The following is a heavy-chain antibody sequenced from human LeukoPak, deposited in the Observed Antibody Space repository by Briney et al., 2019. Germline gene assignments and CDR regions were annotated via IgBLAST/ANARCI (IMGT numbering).Heavy chain of an antibody. Sequence: SGPTLVKPTQTLTLTCTFSGFSLNTTGMRMGRIRQPPGKALEWLARIDWDDGKFYSTSLKPRLTISKDSSRNQVVLTMTNMDPVDTATYYCARIAPSYYYDSSAPLDYWGQGTLVTVSS. CDR3: ARIAPSYYYDSSAPLDY. D-gene: IGHD3-22*01. CDR2: IDWDDGK. CDR1: GFSLNTTGMR. V-gene: IGHV2-70*04. J-gene: IGHJ4*02.